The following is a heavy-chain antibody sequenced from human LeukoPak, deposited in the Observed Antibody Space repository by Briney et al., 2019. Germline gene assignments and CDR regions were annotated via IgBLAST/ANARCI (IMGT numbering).Heavy chain of an antibody. CDR1: GYTFNRHA. J-gene: IGHJ4*02. V-gene: IGHV1-18*01. Sequence: ASAEDFCKASGYTFNRHANSRVRQAAGQGLEVMGGIRAYNGETKYAQKIQGRVTMTTDTSTRTAYMGLRRVRSDDTAVYFCARDRGYYDVSGQHFDSWGQGTLVTVSS. D-gene: IGHD3-16*01. CDR2: IRAYNGET. CDR3: ARDRGYYDVSGQHFDS.